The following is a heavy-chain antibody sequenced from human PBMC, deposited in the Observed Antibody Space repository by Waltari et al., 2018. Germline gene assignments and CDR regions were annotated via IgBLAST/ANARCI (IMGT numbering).Heavy chain of an antibody. D-gene: IGHD3-3*01. CDR3: ARSKREWLLSNYYYYGMDV. Sequence: QVQLVQSGAEVKKPGSSVKVSCKASGGTFSSYAISWVRQAPGPGLEWMGGIIPIFGTANYAQKFQGRVTITADESTSTAYMELSSLRSEDTAVYYCARSKREWLLSNYYYYGMDVWGQGTTVTVSS. J-gene: IGHJ6*02. CDR1: GGTFSSYA. V-gene: IGHV1-69*13. CDR2: IIPIFGTA.